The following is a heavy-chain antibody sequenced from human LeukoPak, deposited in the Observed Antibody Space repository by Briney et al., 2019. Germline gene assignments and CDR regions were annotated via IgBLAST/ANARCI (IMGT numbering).Heavy chain of an antibody. D-gene: IGHD4-23*01. CDR1: GGTFSSYA. Sequence: ASVKVSCKASGGTFSSYAISWVRQAPGQGLEWMGWINPNSGGTNYAQKFQGRVTMTRDTSISTAYMELSRLRSDDTAVYYCARGVRTYGGNSTSTYANYWGQGTLVTVSS. CDR2: INPNSGGT. J-gene: IGHJ4*02. V-gene: IGHV1-2*02. CDR3: ARGVRTYGGNSTSTYANY.